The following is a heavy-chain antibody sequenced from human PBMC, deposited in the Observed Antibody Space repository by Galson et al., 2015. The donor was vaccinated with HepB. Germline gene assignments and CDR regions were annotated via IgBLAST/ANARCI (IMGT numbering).Heavy chain of an antibody. D-gene: IGHD3-10*01. Sequence: SETLSLTCTVSGGSISSRSYYWGWIRQPPGKGLEWIGTIYYSGSTYYNPSLKSRLIISVDTSKNQFSLKLRSVTAADTAVYYCARHITKDSDNMDVWGKGTTVTVSS. CDR3: ARHITKDSDNMDV. CDR2: IYYSGST. CDR1: GGSISSRSYY. V-gene: IGHV4-39*01. J-gene: IGHJ6*03.